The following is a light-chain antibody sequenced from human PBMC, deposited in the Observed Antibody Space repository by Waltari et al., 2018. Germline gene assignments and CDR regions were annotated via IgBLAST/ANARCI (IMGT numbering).Light chain of an antibody. J-gene: IGLJ2*01. Sequence: QSALTQPASVSGSPGQSITISCTGTDSDIGAYNYVSWYQQHPGKAPKLLLYDVSAWPSGISDHFSGSKAGNTASLTISGLQAEHAADYYCSSYTRSTTVIFGGGTKLTVL. CDR2: DVS. CDR3: SSYTRSTTVI. CDR1: DSDIGAYNY. V-gene: IGLV2-14*03.